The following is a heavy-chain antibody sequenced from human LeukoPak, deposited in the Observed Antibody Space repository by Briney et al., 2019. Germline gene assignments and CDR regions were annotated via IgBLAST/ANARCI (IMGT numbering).Heavy chain of an antibody. CDR2: INHSGST. CDR1: GGSFSGYY. Sequence: SETLSLTCAVYGGSFSGYYWSWIRQPPGKGLEWIGEINHSGSTNYNPSLKSRVTISVDTSKNQFSLKLSSVTAADTAVYYCARGHNYDFWSGYWNPHFQHWGQGTLVTVSS. V-gene: IGHV4-34*01. CDR3: ARGHNYDFWSGYWNPHFQH. D-gene: IGHD3-3*01. J-gene: IGHJ1*01.